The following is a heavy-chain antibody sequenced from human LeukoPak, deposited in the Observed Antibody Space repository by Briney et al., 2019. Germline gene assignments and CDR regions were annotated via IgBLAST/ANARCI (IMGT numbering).Heavy chain of an antibody. J-gene: IGHJ6*02. Sequence: SETLSLTCTVSGGSISSYYWSWIRQPAGKGLEWIGRIYTSGSTNYNPSLKSRVTMSVDTSKNQFSLKLSSVTAADTAVYYCARDFVVPAAISYYYYGMDVWGQGTTVTVSS. V-gene: IGHV4-4*07. D-gene: IGHD2-2*01. CDR1: GGSISSYY. CDR2: IYTSGST. CDR3: ARDFVVPAAISYYYYGMDV.